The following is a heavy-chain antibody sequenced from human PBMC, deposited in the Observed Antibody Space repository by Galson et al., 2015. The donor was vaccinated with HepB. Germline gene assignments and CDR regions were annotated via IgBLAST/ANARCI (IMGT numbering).Heavy chain of an antibody. V-gene: IGHV1-24*01. J-gene: IGHJ2*01. CDR2: FDPEDGET. Sequence: SVKVSCKVSGYTLSDLSMHWVRQAPGKGLEWMGGFDPEDGETIYAQNFQGRITMTEDTSRDTAYMELSSLTSEDTAVYHCATQGWLRFAYGYFDLWGRGTLVTVSS. CDR1: GYTLSDLS. D-gene: IGHD5-12*01. CDR3: ATQGWLRFAYGYFDL.